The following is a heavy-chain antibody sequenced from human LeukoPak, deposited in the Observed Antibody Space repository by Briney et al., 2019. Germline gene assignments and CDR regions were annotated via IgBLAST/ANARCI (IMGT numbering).Heavy chain of an antibody. CDR2: ISGSDGST. J-gene: IGHJ1*01. D-gene: IGHD3-22*01. Sequence: GGSLRLPCAASGFSFSSYAMSWVRQAPGKGLEWVSGISGSDGSTYYADSVKGRFTISRDNSKNTLYLQMNSLRAEDTAVYYCAKGPPSAMIVVVTRPKYFQHWGQGTLVTVSS. V-gene: IGHV3-23*01. CDR1: GFSFSSYA. CDR3: AKGPPSAMIVVVTRPKYFQH.